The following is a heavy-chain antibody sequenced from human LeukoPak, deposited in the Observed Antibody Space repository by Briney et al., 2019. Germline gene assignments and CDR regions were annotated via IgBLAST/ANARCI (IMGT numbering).Heavy chain of an antibody. CDR3: ARDRGVVVAATPRGYAFDI. Sequence: SVKVSCKASGGTFSSYAISWVRQAPGQGLEWMGGIIPIFGTASYAQKFQGRVTITADESTSTAYMELSSLRSEDTAVYYCARDRGVVVAATPRGYAFDIWGQGTMVTVSS. V-gene: IGHV1-69*01. CDR1: GGTFSSYA. CDR2: IIPIFGTA. J-gene: IGHJ3*02. D-gene: IGHD2-15*01.